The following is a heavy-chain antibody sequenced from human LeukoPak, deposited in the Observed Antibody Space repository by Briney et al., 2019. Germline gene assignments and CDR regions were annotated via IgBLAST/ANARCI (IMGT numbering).Heavy chain of an antibody. V-gene: IGHV4-31*03. CDR1: GGSISSSSYY. J-gene: IGHJ1*01. D-gene: IGHD3-22*01. CDR2: IYYSGST. Sequence: SSETLSLTCTVSGGSISSSSYYWGWIRQHPGKGLEWIGYIYYSGSTYYNPSLKSRVTISVDTSKNQFSLKLSSVTAADTAVYYCARADDSSGYQEYFQHWGQGTLVTVSS. CDR3: ARADDSSGYQEYFQH.